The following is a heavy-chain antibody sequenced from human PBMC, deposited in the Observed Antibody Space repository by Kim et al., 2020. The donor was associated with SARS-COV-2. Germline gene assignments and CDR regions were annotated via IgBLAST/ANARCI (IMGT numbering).Heavy chain of an antibody. Sequence: ASVKVSCKASGYTFTSYAMHWVRQAPGQRLEWMGWINAGNGNTKYSQKFQGRVTITRDTSASTAYMELSSLRSEDTAVYYCARGNYYGSGSYYYPRALPFDYWGQGTLVTVSS. J-gene: IGHJ4*02. V-gene: IGHV1-3*01. CDR1: GYTFTSYA. CDR3: ARGNYYGSGSYYYPRALPFDY. CDR2: INAGNGNT. D-gene: IGHD3-10*01.